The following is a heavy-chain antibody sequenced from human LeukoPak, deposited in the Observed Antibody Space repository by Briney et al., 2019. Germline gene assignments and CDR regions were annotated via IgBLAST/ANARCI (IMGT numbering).Heavy chain of an antibody. Sequence: ASVKVSCKASGYTFTSYGISWARQAPGQGLEWMGWISAYNGNTNYAQKLQGRVTMTTDTSTSTAYMELRSLRSDDTAVYYCARDRGYYYDSSGLDYWGQGTLVTVSS. J-gene: IGHJ4*02. CDR3: ARDRGYYYDSSGLDY. CDR2: ISAYNGNT. V-gene: IGHV1-18*01. D-gene: IGHD3-22*01. CDR1: GYTFTSYG.